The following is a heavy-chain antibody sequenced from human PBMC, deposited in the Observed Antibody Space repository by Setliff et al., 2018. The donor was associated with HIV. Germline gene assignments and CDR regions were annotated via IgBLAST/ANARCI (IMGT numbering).Heavy chain of an antibody. J-gene: IGHJ4*02. CDR2: IIPIFGTA. CDR3: AREDYYDSY. CDR1: GYTFTNYN. Sequence: SVKVSCKASGYTFTNYNIHWVQQAPGKGLEWMGGIIPIFGTANYAQKFQGRVTITTDESTSTAYMELSSLRSEDTAVCYCAREDYYDSYWGQGTLVTVSS. D-gene: IGHD3-22*01. V-gene: IGHV1-69*05.